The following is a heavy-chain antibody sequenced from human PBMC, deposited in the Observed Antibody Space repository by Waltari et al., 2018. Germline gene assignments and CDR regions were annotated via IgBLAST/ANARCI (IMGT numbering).Heavy chain of an antibody. D-gene: IGHD3-16*02. CDR1: GYPFTGYY. V-gene: IGHV1-2*06. J-gene: IGHJ3*02. CDR2: INPNSGGT. Sequence: QVQLVQSGAEVKKPGASVKVSCKASGYPFTGYYMHWVRQAPGQGLEWMGRINPNSGGTNYAQKFQGRVTMTRDTSISTAYMELSRLRSDDTAVYYCARVTSGELSAISAFDIWGQGTMVTVSS. CDR3: ARVTSGELSAISAFDI.